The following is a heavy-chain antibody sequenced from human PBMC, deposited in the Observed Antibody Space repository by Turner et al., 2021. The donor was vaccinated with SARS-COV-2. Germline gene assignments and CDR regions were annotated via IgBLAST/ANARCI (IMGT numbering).Heavy chain of an antibody. Sequence: QVHLQESGPGLVKPSQTLSLTCTVSGGSISSGGYYWSWIRRHPGKGLEWIGYIYYSASNYYNPYLKSRVTISFDTSKNQFSLKLSSVTAADTAVYYCARDYVDSSTVTKWRGFDIWGQGTLVTVSS. J-gene: IGHJ5*02. D-gene: IGHD4-17*01. CDR3: ARDYVDSSTVTKWRGFDI. V-gene: IGHV4-31*03. CDR2: IYYSASN. CDR1: GGSISSGGYY.